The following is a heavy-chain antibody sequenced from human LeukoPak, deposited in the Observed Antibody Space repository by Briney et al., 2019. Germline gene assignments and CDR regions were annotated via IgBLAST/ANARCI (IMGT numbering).Heavy chain of an antibody. CDR2: IRSKTYDGTT. J-gene: IGHJ4*02. CDR3: QQQLLTYFDS. D-gene: IGHD6-13*01. CDR1: RFTFSSYS. V-gene: IGHV3-49*04. Sequence: GGSLRLSCAASRFTFSSYSMNWVRQPPGKGLEWVGFIRSKTYDGTTEYAASVKGRFTISRDDSKSIAYLQMNSLKTEDTAVYTSQQQLLTYFDSWGQGTLVTVSS.